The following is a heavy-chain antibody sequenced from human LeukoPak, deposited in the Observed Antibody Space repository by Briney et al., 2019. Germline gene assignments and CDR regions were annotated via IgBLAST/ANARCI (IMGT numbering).Heavy chain of an antibody. J-gene: IGHJ3*02. V-gene: IGHV3-30-3*01. CDR1: GFTFSSYA. CDR3: ARPIVVVVDDAFDI. D-gene: IGHD2-15*01. CDR2: ISYDGSNK. Sequence: PGGSLRLSCAASGFTFSSYAMHWVRQAPGKGLEWVAVISYDGSNKYYADSVKGRFTISRDNSKNTLYLQMNSLRAEDTAVYYCARPIVVVVDDAFDIWGQGTMVTVSS.